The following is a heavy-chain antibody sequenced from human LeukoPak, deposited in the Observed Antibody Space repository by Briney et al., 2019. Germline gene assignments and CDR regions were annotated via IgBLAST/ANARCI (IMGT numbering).Heavy chain of an antibody. J-gene: IGHJ4*02. CDR3: ARDLQPETEMATIKSY. CDR2: IKQDGSEK. D-gene: IGHD5-24*01. CDR1: GFTFSSYW. V-gene: IGHV3-7*03. Sequence: GGSLRLSCAASGFTFSSYWMSWVRQAPGKGLEWVANIKQDGSEKYYVDSVKGRFTISRDNAKNSLYLQMNSLRAEDTAVYYCARDLQPETEMATIKSYWGQGTLVTVSS.